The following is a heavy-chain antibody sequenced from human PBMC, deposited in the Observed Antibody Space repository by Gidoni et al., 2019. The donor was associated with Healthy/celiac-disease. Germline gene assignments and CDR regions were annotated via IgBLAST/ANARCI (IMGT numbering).Heavy chain of an antibody. J-gene: IGHJ3*02. Sequence: EVQLVESGGGLVQPGRSLRLSCAASGFTFDDYAMHWVRQAPGKGLEWVSGISWNSGSIGYADSVKGRFTISRDNAKNSLYLQMNSLRAEDTALYYCAKDKRGYSGYDFDAFDIWGQGTMVTVSS. CDR3: AKDKRGYSGYDFDAFDI. V-gene: IGHV3-9*01. D-gene: IGHD5-12*01. CDR2: ISWNSGSI. CDR1: GFTFDDYA.